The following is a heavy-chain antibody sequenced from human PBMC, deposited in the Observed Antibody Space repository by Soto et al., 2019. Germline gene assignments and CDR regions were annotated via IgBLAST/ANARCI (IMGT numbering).Heavy chain of an antibody. D-gene: IGHD6-13*01. J-gene: IGHJ5*02. CDR3: ARGSAAARHWFDP. V-gene: IGHV4-34*01. Sequence: NPSETLSLTCAVYGGSFSGYYWSWIRQPPGKGLEWSGEINHSGSTNYNPSLKSRVTISVDTSKNQFSLKLSSVTAADTAVYYCARGSAAARHWFDPWGQGTLVTVSS. CDR1: GGSFSGYY. CDR2: INHSGST.